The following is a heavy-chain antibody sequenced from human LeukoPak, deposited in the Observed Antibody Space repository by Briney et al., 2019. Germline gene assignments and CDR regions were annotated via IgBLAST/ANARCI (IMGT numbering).Heavy chain of an antibody. J-gene: IGHJ6*02. CDR1: GFTFDDYG. V-gene: IGHV3-20*04. CDR2: INWNGGST. CDR3: ARDSGIYDSSGYYGLSYYGMDV. Sequence: PGGSLRLSCVASGFTFDDYGMSWVRQAPGKGPEWVSGINWNGGSTGYADSVKGRFTISRDNYKNTLYLQMNSLRAEDTAVYYCARDSGIYDSSGYYGLSYYGMDVWGQGTTVTVSS. D-gene: IGHD3-22*01.